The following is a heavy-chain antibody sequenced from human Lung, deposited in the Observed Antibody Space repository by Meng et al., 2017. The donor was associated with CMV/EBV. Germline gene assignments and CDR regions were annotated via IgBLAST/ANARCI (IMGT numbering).Heavy chain of an antibody. V-gene: IGHV4-31*03. CDR3: ARGGRGIAARGWFDP. Sequence: TXSLXCTVSGGSISSGGYYWSWIRQHPGKGLEWIGYIYYSGSTYYNPSLKSRVTISVDTSKNQFSLKLSSVTAADTAVYYCARGGRGIAARGWFDPWGQGTXVTCSS. J-gene: IGHJ5*02. CDR2: IYYSGST. D-gene: IGHD6-6*01. CDR1: GGSISSGGYY.